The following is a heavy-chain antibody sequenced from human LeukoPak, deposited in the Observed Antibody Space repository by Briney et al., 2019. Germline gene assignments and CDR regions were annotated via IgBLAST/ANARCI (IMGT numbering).Heavy chain of an antibody. J-gene: IGHJ6*02. CDR2: IYTSGST. CDR1: GGSISSYY. D-gene: IGHD3-22*01. CDR3: ARHYYDSSGYYPQGYYYGMDV. V-gene: IGHV4-4*07. Sequence: SSETLSLTCTVSGGSISSYYWSWIRQPAGEGLEWIGRIYTSGSTNYNPSLKSRVTMPVDTSKNQFSLKLSSVTAADTAVYYCARHYYDSSGYYPQGYYYGMDVWGQGTTVTVSS.